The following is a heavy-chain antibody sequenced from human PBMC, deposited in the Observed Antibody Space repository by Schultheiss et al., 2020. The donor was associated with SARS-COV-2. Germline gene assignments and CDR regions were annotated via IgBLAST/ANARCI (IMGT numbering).Heavy chain of an antibody. D-gene: IGHD6-6*01. CDR2: ISYDGSNK. CDR3: AKGILAARLLPSAESTFGMDV. Sequence: GGSLRLSCAASGFTFSSYAMYWVRQAPGKGLEWVAVISYDGSNKYYADSVKGRFTISRDNSKNTLYLQMNSLRAEDTAVYYCAKGILAARLLPSAESTFGMDVWGQGTTVTVSS. V-gene: IGHV3-30-3*01. CDR1: GFTFSSYA. J-gene: IGHJ6*02.